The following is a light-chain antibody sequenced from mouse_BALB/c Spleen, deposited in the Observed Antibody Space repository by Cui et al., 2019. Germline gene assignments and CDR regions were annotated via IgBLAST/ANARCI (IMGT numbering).Light chain of an antibody. CDR2: RAN. V-gene: IGKV14-111*01. J-gene: IGKJ2*01. CDR3: LQYDEFPYT. Sequence: DIKMTQSPSSMYASLGERVTITCKASQDINSYLSWFQQKPGKSRKTLIYRANRLVDGVPSRFSGSGSGQDYSLTISSLEYEDMGIYYCLQYDEFPYTFGGGTKLEIK. CDR1: QDINSY.